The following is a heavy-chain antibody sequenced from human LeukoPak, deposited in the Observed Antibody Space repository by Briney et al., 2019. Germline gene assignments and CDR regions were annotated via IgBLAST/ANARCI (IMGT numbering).Heavy chain of an antibody. J-gene: IGHJ4*02. V-gene: IGHV1-2*02. D-gene: IGHD5-12*01. CDR1: GYTFTGNY. CDR3: ARGWIGYAYC. Sequence: GASVKLSCNASGYTFTGNYMHWVRHGPAQGLEWMGLINPNSGGTNYAQQFQGRVTMTRDTSISTAYMELSRLRSDDTAVYYCARGWIGYAYCWGQGTLVTVSS. CDR2: INPNSGGT.